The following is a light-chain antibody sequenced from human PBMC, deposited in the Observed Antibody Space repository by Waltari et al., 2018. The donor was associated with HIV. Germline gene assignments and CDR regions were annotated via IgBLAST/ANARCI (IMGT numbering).Light chain of an antibody. V-gene: IGLV2-23*02. Sequence: QSALTQPASVSGSPGQSITISCTGTSSDVGIYNYVSWYQQHPGKVPKLMIYDVSKRPSGVSNRLSGSKSGNTASLTISGLQAEDEADYYCCSYAGTNTYVFGSGTKVTVL. CDR3: CSYAGTNTYV. CDR2: DVS. J-gene: IGLJ1*01. CDR1: SSDVGIYNY.